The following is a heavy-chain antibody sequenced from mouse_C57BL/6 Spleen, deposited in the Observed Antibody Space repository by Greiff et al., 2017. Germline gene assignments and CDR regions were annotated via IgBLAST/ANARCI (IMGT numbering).Heavy chain of an antibody. CDR2: IWSGGST. Sequence: VKLVESGPGLVQPSQSLSITCTVSGFSLTSYGVHWVRQSPGKGLEWLGVIWSGGSTDYNAAFISRLSISKDNSKSQVFFKMNSLQADDTAIYYCARKGDYDGYYEDAMDYWGQGTSVTVSS. CDR1: GFSLTSYG. J-gene: IGHJ4*01. V-gene: IGHV2-2*01. D-gene: IGHD2-3*01. CDR3: ARKGDYDGYYEDAMDY.